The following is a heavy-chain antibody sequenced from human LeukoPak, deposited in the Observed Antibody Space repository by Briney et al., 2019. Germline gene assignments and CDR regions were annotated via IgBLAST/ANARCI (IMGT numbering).Heavy chain of an antibody. Sequence: ASVKVSCKASGYTFTSYYMHWVRQAPGQGLEWMGIINPSGGSTSYAQKFQGRVTMTRDTSTSTAYMELSSLRSEDTAVYYCARETYYYDSSGYYPLGEWGQGTLVTVSS. CDR2: INPSGGST. J-gene: IGHJ4*02. D-gene: IGHD3-22*01. CDR3: ARETYYYDSSGYYPLGE. V-gene: IGHV1-46*01. CDR1: GYTFTSYY.